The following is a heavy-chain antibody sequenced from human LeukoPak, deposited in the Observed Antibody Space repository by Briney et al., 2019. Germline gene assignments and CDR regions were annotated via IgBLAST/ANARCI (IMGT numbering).Heavy chain of an antibody. D-gene: IGHD1-26*01. J-gene: IGHJ4*02. CDR1: GYSFTSYW. CDR2: IIPILGIA. V-gene: IGHV1-69*04. CDR3: ARDRVPLRRGGTRSWDLDY. Sequence: KISCKGSGYSFTSYWIGWVRQMPGKGLEWMGRIIPILGIADYAQKFQGRVTITADKSTSTAYMELSSLRSEDTAVYYCARDRVPLRRGGTRSWDLDYWGQGTLVTVSS.